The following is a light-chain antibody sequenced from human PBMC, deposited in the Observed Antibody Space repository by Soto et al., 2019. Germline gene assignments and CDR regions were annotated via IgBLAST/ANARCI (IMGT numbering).Light chain of an antibody. CDR2: DES. Sequence: EIVLTQSPATLSLSPWERATLSVRASQSVSRYLAWYQQKPGQAPRLVIYDESNRATGIPARFSGSGSGTDFTLTISSLEPEDFAVYYCQQRSSWPLTFGGGTKVDIK. J-gene: IGKJ4*01. V-gene: IGKV3-11*01. CDR3: QQRSSWPLT. CDR1: QSVSRY.